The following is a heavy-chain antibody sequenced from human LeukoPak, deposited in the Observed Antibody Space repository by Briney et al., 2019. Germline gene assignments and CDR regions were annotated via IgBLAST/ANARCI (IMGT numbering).Heavy chain of an antibody. CDR2: ISSDGSTT. Sequence: GGSLRLSCAASGFTFSNNWMHWVRQVPGKGLVWVSRISSDGSTTTYADSVRGRFTISRHSSRNTLYLQMNSLRAEDTAVYYCARVDTVMAYYFDLWGQGTLVTVSS. CDR1: GFTFSNNW. J-gene: IGHJ4*02. V-gene: IGHV3-74*01. CDR3: ARVDTVMAYYFDL. D-gene: IGHD5-18*01.